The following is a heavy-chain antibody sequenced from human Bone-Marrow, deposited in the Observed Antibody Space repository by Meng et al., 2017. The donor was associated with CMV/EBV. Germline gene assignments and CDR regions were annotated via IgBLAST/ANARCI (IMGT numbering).Heavy chain of an antibody. D-gene: IGHD2-21*01. J-gene: IGHJ4*02. CDR3: ASITLWYTRFDY. V-gene: IGHV4-39*07. CDR2: ISYSGST. CDR1: GGSISSYY. Sequence: SETLSLTCTVSGGSISSYYWGWIRQPPGKGLEWIGSISYSGSTYYTPSLKSRVTISVDTSKSQFSLNLSSVTAADTAIYYCASITLWYTRFDYWGQGTLVTVSS.